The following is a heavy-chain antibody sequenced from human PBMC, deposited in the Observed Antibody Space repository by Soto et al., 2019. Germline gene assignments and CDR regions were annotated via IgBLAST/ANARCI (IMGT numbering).Heavy chain of an antibody. D-gene: IGHD1-7*01. CDR3: AKDGNRFDWNYGALYYFDY. V-gene: IGHV3-23*01. J-gene: IGHJ4*02. CDR2: ISGSGGST. Sequence: GGSLRLSCAASGFTFSSYAMSWVRQAPGKGLEWVSAISGSGGSTYYADSVKGRFTISRDNSKNTLYLQMNSLRAEDTAVYYCAKDGNRFDWNYGALYYFDYWGQGTLVTVSS. CDR1: GFTFSSYA.